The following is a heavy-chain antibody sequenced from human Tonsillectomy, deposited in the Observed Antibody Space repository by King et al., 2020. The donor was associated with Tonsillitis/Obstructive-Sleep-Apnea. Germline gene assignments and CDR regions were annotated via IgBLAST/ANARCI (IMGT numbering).Heavy chain of an antibody. D-gene: IGHD3-10*01. CDR3: AHLKTIYGWYYYYYDYMDV. CDR2: IYWDDDK. CDR1: GFSLSTSGVG. Sequence: HITLKESGPTLVKPTQTLTLTCTFSGFSLSTSGVGVGWIRQPPGKALEWLALIYWDDDKRYSPSLKSRLTITKDTSKNQVVLTMTNMDPVDTATYYCAHLKTIYGWYYYYYDYMDVWGKGTTVTVSS. V-gene: IGHV2-5*02. J-gene: IGHJ6*03.